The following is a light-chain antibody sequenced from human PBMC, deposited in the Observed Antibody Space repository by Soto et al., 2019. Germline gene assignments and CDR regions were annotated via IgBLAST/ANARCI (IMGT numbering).Light chain of an antibody. J-gene: IGKJ2*02. CDR3: QQYNNWPPCT. Sequence: EIVMTQSSATLSVSPGERATLSCRASQNIGNKLAWYQQKPGQAPRLLIYTASTRATAVPARFSGSGSGTEFTLTISSLEPEDFAVYYCQQYNNWPPCTFGQGTKVEI. V-gene: IGKV3-15*01. CDR1: QNIGNK. CDR2: TAS.